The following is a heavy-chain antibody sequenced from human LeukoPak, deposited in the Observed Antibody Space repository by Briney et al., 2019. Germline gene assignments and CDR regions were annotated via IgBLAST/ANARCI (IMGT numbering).Heavy chain of an antibody. CDR3: ARRAGDYSHPYDY. J-gene: IGHJ4*02. CDR2: ISSSGSTI. V-gene: IGHV3-11*01. CDR1: GFTFSDYY. Sequence: GGSLRLSCAASGFTFSDYYMSWIRQAPGKGLEWVSYISSSGSTIYYADSVKGRFTISRDNAKNSLYLQMNSLRAEDTAMYYCARRAGDYSHPYDYWGQGTLVTVSS. D-gene: IGHD3-22*01.